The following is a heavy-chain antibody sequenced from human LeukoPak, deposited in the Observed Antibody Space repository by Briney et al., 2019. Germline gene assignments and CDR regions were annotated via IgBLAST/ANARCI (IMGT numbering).Heavy chain of an antibody. Sequence: GASVKVSCKASGGTFSSYAISWVRQAPGQGLEWMGGIIPIFGTANYAQKFQGRVTITADESTSTAYMELSSLRSEDTAVYYCARDKVRSGWGRYFDLWGRGTLVTVSS. J-gene: IGHJ2*01. D-gene: IGHD6-19*01. CDR1: GGTFSSYA. CDR2: IIPIFGTA. CDR3: ARDKVRSGWGRYFDL. V-gene: IGHV1-69*13.